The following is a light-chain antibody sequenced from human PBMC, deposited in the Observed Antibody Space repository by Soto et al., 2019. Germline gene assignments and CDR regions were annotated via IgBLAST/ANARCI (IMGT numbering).Light chain of an antibody. Sequence: DIQMTQSPSTLSASVGDRVTITCRASQSISSWLAWYQQKPGKAPKLLIYDASSLESGVPSTFSGSGSGAEFTLTISSLQPDAFANYYCHQYNSYSALTFGGATKVDIK. J-gene: IGKJ4*01. CDR1: QSISSW. V-gene: IGKV1-5*01. CDR2: DAS. CDR3: HQYNSYSALT.